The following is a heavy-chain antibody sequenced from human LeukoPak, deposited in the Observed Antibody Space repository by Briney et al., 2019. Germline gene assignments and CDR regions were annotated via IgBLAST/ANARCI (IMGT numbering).Heavy chain of an antibody. CDR2: IYSGGNT. CDR1: GFTISNNY. Sequence: GGSLRLSCAASGFTISNNYMSWVRQAPGKGLKWVSIIYSGGNTYYADSVKGRFTISRDNSKNTLYLQMNSLRAEDTAVYYCARDIRFDWLPSYFDYWGQGTLVTVSS. V-gene: IGHV3-66*01. CDR3: ARDIRFDWLPSYFDY. D-gene: IGHD3-9*01. J-gene: IGHJ4*02.